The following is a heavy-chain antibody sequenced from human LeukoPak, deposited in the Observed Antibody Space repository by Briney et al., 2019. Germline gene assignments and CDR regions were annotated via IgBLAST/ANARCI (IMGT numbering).Heavy chain of an antibody. D-gene: IGHD1-26*01. J-gene: IGHJ4*02. CDR1: GGSFSGYY. CDR3: ARGFGGATHEAFDY. V-gene: IGHV4-34*01. Sequence: MSSETLSLTCAVYGGSFSGYYWSWIRQPPGKGLEWTGEINHSGSTNYNPSLKSRLTMSVDTSRNQFSLDLSSVTAADTAVYYCARGFGGATHEAFDYWGQGTLVTVSS. CDR2: INHSGST.